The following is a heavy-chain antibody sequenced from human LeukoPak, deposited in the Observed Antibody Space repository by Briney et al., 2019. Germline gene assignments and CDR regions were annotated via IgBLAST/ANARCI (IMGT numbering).Heavy chain of an antibody. CDR1: GYTFTAYY. V-gene: IGHV1-2*02. CDR2: INPNSGDT. CDR3: ARRGLTNEDTYCNSTGCYIASGDWFDP. J-gene: IGHJ5*02. Sequence: GASVKVSCKASGYTFTAYYMHWVRQAPGQGLEWMGWINPNSGDTKIAQKFQGRVTMTRDTSISTAYMELSSLRSDDTAVYYCARRGLTNEDTYCNSTGCYIASGDWFDPWGQGTLVTVSS. D-gene: IGHD2-2*02.